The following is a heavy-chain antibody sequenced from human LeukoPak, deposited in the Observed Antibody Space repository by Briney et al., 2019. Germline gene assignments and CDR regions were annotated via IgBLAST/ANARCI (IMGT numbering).Heavy chain of an antibody. Sequence: GGSLRLPCSASGFTFSYYAIHWVRQAPGKGLEWVALIWSDGSNKYHADSVKGRITISRDNSKNTVYLQMNSLKTEDTAVYYCTRQGGIWFGELSPYYYGMDVWGKGTTVTVSS. CDR1: GFTFSYYA. V-gene: IGHV3-33*01. CDR3: TRQGGIWFGELSPYYYGMDV. CDR2: IWSDGSNK. D-gene: IGHD3-10*01. J-gene: IGHJ6*04.